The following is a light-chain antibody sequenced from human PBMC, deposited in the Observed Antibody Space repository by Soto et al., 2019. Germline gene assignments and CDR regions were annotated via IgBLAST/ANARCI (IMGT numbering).Light chain of an antibody. CDR2: EVS. Sequence: QSALTQPASVSGSPGQSITICCTGTSSDVGGYNYVSWYQQHPGKAPKLMIYEVSNRPSGVSNRFSGSKSGNTASLTISGLQAEDEADYYCSSYTSSSTGVFGGGTQLTVL. V-gene: IGLV2-14*01. J-gene: IGLJ3*02. CDR1: SSDVGGYNY. CDR3: SSYTSSSTGV.